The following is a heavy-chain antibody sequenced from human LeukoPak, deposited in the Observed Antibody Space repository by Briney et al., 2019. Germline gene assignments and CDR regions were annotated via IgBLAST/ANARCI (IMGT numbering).Heavy chain of an antibody. V-gene: IGHV5-51*01. CDR2: IYPGDSDT. D-gene: IGHD2-21*02. J-gene: IGHJ5*02. Sequence: GESLRISCKGSGYSFTSYWIGRVRQMPGKGLEWMGIIYPGDSDTRYSPSFQGQVTISADKSISTAYLQWSSLKASDTAMYYCARESSTAYCGGDCYYNWFDPWGQGTLVTVSS. CDR3: ARESSTAYCGGDCYYNWFDP. CDR1: GYSFTSYW.